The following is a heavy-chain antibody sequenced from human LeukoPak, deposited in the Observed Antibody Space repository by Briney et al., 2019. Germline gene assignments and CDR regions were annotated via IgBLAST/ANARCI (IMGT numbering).Heavy chain of an antibody. CDR2: IYHSGST. J-gene: IGHJ4*02. CDR3: ARSYDSSEYYFDY. V-gene: IGHV4-4*02. Sequence: SETLSLTCAVSGGSISSSNWWSWVRQPPGKGLEWIGEIYHSGSTNYNPSLESRVTISIDKSKNQFSLKLSSVTAADTAVYYCARSYDSSEYYFDYWGQGTLVTVSS. D-gene: IGHD3-22*01. CDR1: GGSISSSNW.